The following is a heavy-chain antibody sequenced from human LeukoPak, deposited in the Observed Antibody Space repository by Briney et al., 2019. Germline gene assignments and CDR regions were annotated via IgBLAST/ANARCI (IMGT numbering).Heavy chain of an antibody. CDR1: GFTFSRYS. D-gene: IGHD5-18*01. CDR2: ISSNSNTI. V-gene: IGHV3-48*04. Sequence: GGSLRLSCADSGFTFSRYSMNWARQAPGKGLEWVSYISSNSNTIYYADSVKGRFTISRDNAKNSLYLQMNSLRAEDTAVYYCASTTTAMHVWGQGTLVTVSS. J-gene: IGHJ4*02. CDR3: ASTTTAMHV.